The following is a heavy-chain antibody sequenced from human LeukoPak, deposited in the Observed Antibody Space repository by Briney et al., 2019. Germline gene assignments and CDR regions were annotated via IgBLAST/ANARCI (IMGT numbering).Heavy chain of an antibody. CDR2: IGNNGGGI. CDR3: AIDPNWGTHS. Sequence: GGPLRLSCAASGFTFSTYTMYWVRHPPGKRLEWVSIIGNNGGGIHYADSVRGRFTISRDNSKNALYLQMNSLRVEDTAVYYCAIDPNWGTHSWGQGVLVTVSS. V-gene: IGHV3-23*01. CDR1: GFTFSTYT. D-gene: IGHD7-27*01. J-gene: IGHJ4*02.